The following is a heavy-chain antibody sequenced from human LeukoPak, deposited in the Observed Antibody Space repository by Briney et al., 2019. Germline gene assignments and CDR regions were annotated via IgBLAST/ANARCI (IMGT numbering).Heavy chain of an antibody. D-gene: IGHD2-21*02. V-gene: IGHV5-51*01. CDR2: ICPGDSDT. CDR1: GYSFTSYW. CDR3: ARLRKVTYYYYYMDV. Sequence: GESLKISCKGSGYSFTSYWIGWVRQMPGKGLEWMGIICPGDSDTRYSPSFQGQVTISADKSISTAYLQWSSLKASDTAMYYCARLRKVTYYYYYMDVWGKGTTVTVSS. J-gene: IGHJ6*03.